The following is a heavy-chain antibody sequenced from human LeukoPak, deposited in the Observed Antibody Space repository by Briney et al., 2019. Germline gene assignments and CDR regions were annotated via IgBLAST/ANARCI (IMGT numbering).Heavy chain of an antibody. D-gene: IGHD6-13*01. Sequence: GGSLRLSCAASGFSVSSNYMNWVRQTPGKGLEWVSVIYSSGHTYYADSVKGRFIISRDDSKNSLYLQLNSLRAEDTAVYYCARVSSWTEEPDTGLDHWGQGTLVTVSS. CDR1: GFSVSSNY. V-gene: IGHV3-53*01. J-gene: IGHJ4*02. CDR3: ARVSSWTEEPDTGLDH. CDR2: IYSSGHT.